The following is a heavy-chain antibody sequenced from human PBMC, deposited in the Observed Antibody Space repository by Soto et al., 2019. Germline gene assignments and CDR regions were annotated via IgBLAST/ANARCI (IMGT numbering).Heavy chain of an antibody. J-gene: IGHJ5*02. CDR1: GYSISRGYY. V-gene: IGHV4-38-2*02. CDR2: IYHDGTT. CDR3: ARVPYHYALVIYRPRWIHP. D-gene: IGHD3-16*02. Sequence: SLTCSVSGYSISRGYYWGWIRQPPGKGLQWIGTIYHDGTTHSNPSLNGRVTISVSTSQNRFSLTLRSVTAADTAVYYCARVPYHYALVIYRPRWIHPWGTGTFVTVS.